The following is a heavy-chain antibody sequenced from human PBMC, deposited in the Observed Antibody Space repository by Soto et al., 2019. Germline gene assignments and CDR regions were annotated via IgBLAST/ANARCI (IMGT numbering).Heavy chain of an antibody. CDR2: IYLSGNT. CDR3: ARGPPHHY. J-gene: IGHJ4*02. CDR1: GGSISSGGYS. Sequence: QLQLQESGSGLVKPSQTLSLTCAVSGGSISSGGYSWSWIRQPPGKGLEWIGYIYLSGNTYYNPSLKSRVPIAVDRPKTQCHLTLSAVTAAATAVYYCARGPPHHYWGQGTLVTVSS. V-gene: IGHV4-30-2*01.